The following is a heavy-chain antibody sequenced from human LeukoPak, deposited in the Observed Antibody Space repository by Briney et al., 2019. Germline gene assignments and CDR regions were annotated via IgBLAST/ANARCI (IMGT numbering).Heavy chain of an antibody. CDR1: GGSISGSSYY. Sequence: SETLSLTCTVSGGSISGSSYYWGWIRQPPGKGLEWIGSIYYSGSTYYNPSLKSRVIISVDTSKNQFSLKLSSVTAADTAVYYCARVGNEKAVVTAIPSYFDYWGQGTLVTVSS. CDR3: ARVGNEKAVVTAIPSYFDY. V-gene: IGHV4-39*07. CDR2: IYYSGST. J-gene: IGHJ4*02. D-gene: IGHD2-21*02.